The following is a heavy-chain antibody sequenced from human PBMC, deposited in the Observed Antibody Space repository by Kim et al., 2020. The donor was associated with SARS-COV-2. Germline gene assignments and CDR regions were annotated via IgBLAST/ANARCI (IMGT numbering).Heavy chain of an antibody. CDR3: ARVPIVVVPAAMRDPSWWFDP. Sequence: GESLKISCKGSGYSFTSYWIGWVRQMPGKGLEWMGIIYPGDSDTRYSPSFQGQVTISADKSISTAYLQWSSLKASDTAMYYCARVPIVVVPAAMRDPSWWFDPWGQGTLVTVSS. V-gene: IGHV5-51*01. CDR1: GYSFTSYW. D-gene: IGHD2-2*01. J-gene: IGHJ5*02. CDR2: IYPGDSDT.